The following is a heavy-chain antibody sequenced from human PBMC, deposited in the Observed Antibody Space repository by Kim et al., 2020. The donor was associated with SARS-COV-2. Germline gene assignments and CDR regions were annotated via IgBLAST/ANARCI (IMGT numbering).Heavy chain of an antibody. J-gene: IGHJ5*02. Sequence: GGSLRLSCAASGFTFSTYTMNWVRQAPGKGLEWVSSISGSSTYTYYADSVKGRFTITRDNAKNSLFLQLSSLIAEDTALYYCARSSGTYFADRFDPWGQGTLVTVSS. CDR2: ISGSSTYT. CDR3: ARSSGTYFADRFDP. V-gene: IGHV3-21*01. D-gene: IGHD1-26*01. CDR1: GFTFSTYT.